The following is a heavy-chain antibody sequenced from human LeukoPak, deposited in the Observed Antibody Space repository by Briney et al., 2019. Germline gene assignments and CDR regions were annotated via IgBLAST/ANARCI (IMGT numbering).Heavy chain of an antibody. J-gene: IGHJ5*02. CDR1: GYTFTGYY. D-gene: IGHD2-2*01. Sequence: ASVKVSCKASGYTFTGYYMHWVRQAPGQGLEWMGWINPNSGGTNYAQKFQGRVTMTRDTSISTAYMGLSRLRSDDTAVYYCAREWPKYCSSTSCRIRFDPWGQGTLVTVSS. V-gene: IGHV1-2*02. CDR3: AREWPKYCSSTSCRIRFDP. CDR2: INPNSGGT.